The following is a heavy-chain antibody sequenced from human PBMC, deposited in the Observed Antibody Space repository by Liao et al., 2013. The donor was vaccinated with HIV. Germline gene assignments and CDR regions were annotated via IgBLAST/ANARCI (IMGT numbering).Heavy chain of an antibody. Sequence: QVQLRESGPGLVRPSETLSLTCIVSGGSSSDYYWNWIRQPPGKGLEWLGYVNYRGTFKYNPSLKSRVSISLDTSKNQFTLKLTSVTAADTAMYYCASSSAYDYGDSSFHWYFLLWGRGTLVTVSS. J-gene: IGHJ2*01. D-gene: IGHD4-17*01. CDR1: GGSSSDYY. CDR2: VNYRGTF. V-gene: IGHV4-59*01. CDR3: ASSSAYDYGDSSFHWYFLL.